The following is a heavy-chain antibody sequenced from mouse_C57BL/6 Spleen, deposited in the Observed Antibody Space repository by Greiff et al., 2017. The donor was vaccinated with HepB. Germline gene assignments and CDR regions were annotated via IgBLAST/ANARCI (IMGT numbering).Heavy chain of an antibody. CDR1: GYTFTSYW. J-gene: IGHJ3*01. V-gene: IGHV1-64*01. D-gene: IGHD1-1*01. CDR3: ASSPDDGSSSWFAY. CDR2: IHPHSGST. Sequence: LQQSGAELVKPGASVKLSCKASGYTFTSYWMHWVKQRPGQGLEWIGMIHPHSGSTNYNEKFKRKAKLTVDKSSSTAYMQLSSLTSEDSAVYYCASSPDDGSSSWFAYWGQWTLVTVSA.